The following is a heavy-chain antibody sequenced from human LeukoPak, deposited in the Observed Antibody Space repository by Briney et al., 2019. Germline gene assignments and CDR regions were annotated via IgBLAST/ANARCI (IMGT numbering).Heavy chain of an antibody. CDR3: ASGDSCTNGVCYTRERWFDP. CDR1: GFTFSSYW. CDR2: INSDGSST. J-gene: IGHJ5*02. D-gene: IGHD2-8*01. V-gene: IGHV3-74*01. Sequence: GGSLRLSCAASGFTFSSYWMHWVRQSPEKGLVWVSRINSDGSSTSYADSVKGRFTTSRDNAKNTLYLQMNSLRAEDTAVYYCASGDSCTNGVCYTRERWFDPWGQGILVTVSS.